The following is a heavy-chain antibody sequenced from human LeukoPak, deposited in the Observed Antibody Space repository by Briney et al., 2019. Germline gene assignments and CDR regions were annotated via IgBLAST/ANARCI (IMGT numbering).Heavy chain of an antibody. CDR2: ISAYNGNT. J-gene: IGHJ6*02. CDR3: AREVVVVPAAIGGRVYGMDV. D-gene: IGHD2-2*01. Sequence: GASVKVSCKASGYTFTSYGISWVRQAPGQGLEWMGWISAYNGNTGYAQKFQGRVTMTRNTSISTAYMELSSLRSEDTAVYYCAREVVVVPAAIGGRVYGMDVWGQGTTVTVSS. CDR1: GYTFTSYG. V-gene: IGHV1-8*02.